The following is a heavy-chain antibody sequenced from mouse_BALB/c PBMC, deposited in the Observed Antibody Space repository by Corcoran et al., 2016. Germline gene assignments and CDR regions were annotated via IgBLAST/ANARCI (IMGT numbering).Heavy chain of an antibody. CDR3: ARRIVTTVVATEGFAY. CDR1: GYTFTNYG. V-gene: IGHV9-1*02. J-gene: IGHJ3*01. Sequence: QIQLVQSGPELKKPGETVKISCKASGYTFTNYGMNWVKQGPGKGLKWMGWINTYTGEPTYADDFKGRFAFSLETSASTAYLQINNLKNEDMATYFCARRIVTTVVATEGFAYWGQGTLVTVSA. D-gene: IGHD1-1*01. CDR2: INTYTGEP.